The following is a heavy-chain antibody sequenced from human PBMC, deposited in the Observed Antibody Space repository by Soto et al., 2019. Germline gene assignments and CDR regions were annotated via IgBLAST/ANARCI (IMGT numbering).Heavy chain of an antibody. CDR3: ARSRSGAVADSFDF. CDR1: GFSFSRYA. V-gene: IGHV3-30*04. Sequence: PGGSLRLSCAASGFSFSRYAIHWVRQAPGKGLEWVAVISKDGSHKYYLESVKGRFTISRDNSKNILSLHMNSLTNEDTAVYYCARSRSGAVADSFDFWGQGTLVTSPQ. J-gene: IGHJ4*02. CDR2: ISKDGSHK. D-gene: IGHD3-10*01.